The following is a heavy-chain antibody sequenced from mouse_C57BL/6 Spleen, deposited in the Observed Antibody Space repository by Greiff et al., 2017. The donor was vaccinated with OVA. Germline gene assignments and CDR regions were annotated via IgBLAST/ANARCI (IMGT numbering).Heavy chain of an antibody. CDR1: GYAFSSSW. V-gene: IGHV1-82*01. D-gene: IGHD1-1*01. Sequence: VQLQQSGPELVKPGASVKISCKASGYAFSSSWMNWVKQRPGKGLEWIGRIYPGDGDTNYNGKFKGKATLTADKSSSTAYMQLSSLTSEDSAVYFCASEDYYGSSYNYWGQGTTLTVSS. CDR3: ASEDYYGSSYNY. J-gene: IGHJ2*01. CDR2: IYPGDGDT.